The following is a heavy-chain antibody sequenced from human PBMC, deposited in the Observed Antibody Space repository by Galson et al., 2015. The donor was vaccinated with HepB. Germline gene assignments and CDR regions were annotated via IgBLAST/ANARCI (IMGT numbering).Heavy chain of an antibody. V-gene: IGHV5-10-1*01. CDR3: ARIGGEGRGRYNWFDP. J-gene: IGHJ5*02. D-gene: IGHD3-16*01. CDR1: GSSFTKYW. Sequence: QSGAEVKEPGESLRISCKGSGSSFTKYWISWVRQMPGKGLEWMGRIDPSESYIKYSPSYQGHVTISADKSISTAYLQWSSLKASDTAMYYCARIGGEGRGRYNWFDPWGQGTLVTVSS. CDR2: IDPSESYI.